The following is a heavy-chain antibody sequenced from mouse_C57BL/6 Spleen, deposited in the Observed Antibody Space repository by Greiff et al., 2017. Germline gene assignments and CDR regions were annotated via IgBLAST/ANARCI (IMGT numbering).Heavy chain of an antibody. Sequence: QVQLQQSGAELVRSGTSVKMSCKASGYTFTNYWIGWAKQRPGHGLEWIGDIYPGGGYTNYNEKFKGKATLTADKSSSTAYMQFSSLTSEDSAIYYCARNYGNQGNFDYWGQGTTLTVSS. CDR1: GYTFTNYW. V-gene: IGHV1-63*01. D-gene: IGHD2-1*01. CDR3: ARNYGNQGNFDY. J-gene: IGHJ2*01. CDR2: IYPGGGYT.